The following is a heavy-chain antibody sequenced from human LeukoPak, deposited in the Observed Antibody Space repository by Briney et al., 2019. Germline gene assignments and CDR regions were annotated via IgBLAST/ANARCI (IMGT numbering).Heavy chain of an antibody. V-gene: IGHV3-43*02. J-gene: IGHJ6*02. D-gene: IGHD2/OR15-2a*01. CDR1: GFTCDDYP. CDR3: AKDCNRMSSEWFYYYGMDV. Sequence: GGTLRLTCAASGFTCDDYPMHRLPQTPGKGLEGVSLVNGDGSTYYADPLKGRITISRDNSKNSVYLQLNSLTTEDTALYYCAKDCNRMSSEWFYYYGMDVWGQGTTVTVSS. CDR2: VNGDGST.